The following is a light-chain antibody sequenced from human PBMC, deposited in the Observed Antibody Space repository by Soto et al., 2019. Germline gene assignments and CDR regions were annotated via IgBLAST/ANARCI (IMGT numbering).Light chain of an antibody. J-gene: IGLJ1*01. CDR3: TSYSVTSTHYV. V-gene: IGLV2-14*01. CDR2: EVS. Sequence: QSALTQPASVSGSPGQSITISCTGTSSDIGGYKFVSWFQQHPGKVPKLIIYEVSNRPSGVSDRFSGSKSGKTASLTISGLQAEDEADYYCTSYSVTSTHYVFGAGTKVTVL. CDR1: SSDIGGYKF.